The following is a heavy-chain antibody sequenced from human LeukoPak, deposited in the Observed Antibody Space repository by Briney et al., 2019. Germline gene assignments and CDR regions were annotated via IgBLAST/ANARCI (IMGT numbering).Heavy chain of an antibody. CDR3: AKDLWWCSGTRCSDAFDS. D-gene: IGHD2-2*01. CDR1: GFTFSNYA. Sequence: GGSLRLSCAASGFTFSNYAMNWVRQAPGKGLEWVSVISGSGDSTYYTDSVEGRFTISRDSSKNTLYLQMNSLRAEDTAVYYCAKDLWWCSGTRCSDAFDSWGQGTMVTVSS. V-gene: IGHV3-23*01. CDR2: ISGSGDST. J-gene: IGHJ3*02.